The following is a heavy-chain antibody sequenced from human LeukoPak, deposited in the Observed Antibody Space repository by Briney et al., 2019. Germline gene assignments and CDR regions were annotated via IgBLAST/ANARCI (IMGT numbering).Heavy chain of an antibody. CDR2: ISSSGSTI. D-gene: IGHD3-10*01. J-gene: IGHJ3*02. CDR3: AREGRYYGSGSHRDGFDI. Sequence: GGSLRLSCAASGFTVSRYEMNWVRPGPGEGLEWVSYISSSGSTIYYADSVKGRFTISRHNAKNSLYLQMNSLRAEDTAVYYCAREGRYYGSGSHRDGFDIWGQGTMVTVSS. V-gene: IGHV3-48*03. CDR1: GFTVSRYE.